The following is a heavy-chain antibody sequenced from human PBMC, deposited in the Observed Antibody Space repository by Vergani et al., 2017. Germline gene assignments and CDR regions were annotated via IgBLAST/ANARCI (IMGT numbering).Heavy chain of an antibody. CDR2: ISSSSSYI. Sequence: EVQLVESGGGLVQPGGSLRLSCAASGFTFSSYSMNWVRQAPGKGLEWVSSISSSSSYIYYADSVKGRFTISRDNAKNSLYLQMNSLRAEDTAVYYCARGEYDFWSGYYGKTFDYWGQGTLVTVSS. J-gene: IGHJ4*02. D-gene: IGHD3-3*01. CDR1: GFTFSSYS. V-gene: IGHV3-21*01. CDR3: ARGEYDFWSGYYGKTFDY.